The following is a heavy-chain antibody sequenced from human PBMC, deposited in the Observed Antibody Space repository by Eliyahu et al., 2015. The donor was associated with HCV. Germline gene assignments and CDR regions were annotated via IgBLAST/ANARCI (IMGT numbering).Heavy chain of an antibody. CDR3: AKGGRVGVVDY. D-gene: IGHD2-15*01. V-gene: IGHV3-23*01. Sequence: CVKGRFTISRDNSKXTLYLQMNSLRAEDTAVYYXAKGGRVGVVDYWGQGTLVTVSS. J-gene: IGHJ4*02.